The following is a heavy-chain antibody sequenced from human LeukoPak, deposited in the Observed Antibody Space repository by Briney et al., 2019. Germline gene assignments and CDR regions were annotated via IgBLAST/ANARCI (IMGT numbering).Heavy chain of an antibody. Sequence: GGSLRLSCAASGFTFSSYAMHWVRQAPGKGLEWVAGISYDGSNKYYADSVKGRFTISRDNSKNTLYLQMNSLRAEDTAVYYCAREGGMVRGVMYYYYYGMDVWGQGTTVTVSS. CDR1: GFTFSSYA. J-gene: IGHJ6*02. CDR3: AREGGMVRGVMYYYYYGMDV. V-gene: IGHV3-30-3*01. D-gene: IGHD3-10*01. CDR2: ISYDGSNK.